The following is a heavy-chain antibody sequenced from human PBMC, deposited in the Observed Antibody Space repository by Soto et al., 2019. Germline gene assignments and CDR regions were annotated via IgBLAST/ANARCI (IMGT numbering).Heavy chain of an antibody. D-gene: IGHD3-22*01. Sequence: QVQLVESGGGVVQPGRSLRLSCAASGFTFNTYGMHWVRQSPGKGLEWVAVISYDGSNKYYADSVKGRLTISRDNSKNTLYLQMNSVRAEDTAVYYCAKGQHCSITSGYFYYYCMDVWGQGTTVAVSS. CDR1: GFTFNTYG. V-gene: IGHV3-30*18. CDR3: AKGQHCSITSGYFYYYCMDV. J-gene: IGHJ6*02. CDR2: ISYDGSNK.